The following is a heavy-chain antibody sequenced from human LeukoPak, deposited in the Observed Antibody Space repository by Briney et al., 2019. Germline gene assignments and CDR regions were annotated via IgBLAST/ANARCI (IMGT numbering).Heavy chain of an antibody. D-gene: IGHD6-13*01. Sequence: GGSLRLSCAASGFTFSSYTMNWVRQAPGKGLEWVSYISSSSSTIYYADSVKGRFTISRDNAKNSLYLQMNSLRAEDTAVYYCARELVISSSWYGAFDIWGQGTTVTVSS. CDR3: ARELVISSSWYGAFDI. CDR1: GFTFSSYT. J-gene: IGHJ3*02. V-gene: IGHV3-48*01. CDR2: ISSSSSTI.